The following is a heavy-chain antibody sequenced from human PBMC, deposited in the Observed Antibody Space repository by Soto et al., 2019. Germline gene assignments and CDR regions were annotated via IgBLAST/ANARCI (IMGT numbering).Heavy chain of an antibody. Sequence: EVQLLESGGGLVQPGGSLRLSCAASGFTLSSFAMSWVRQAPGEGLEWVSTISGIGDTTFYADSVKGRFTISRDNSKNTWYLQMNSLGAEDTAVYYCANTWNYGSWGYWGQGTQVTVSS. V-gene: IGHV3-23*01. CDR2: ISGIGDTT. CDR1: GFTLSSFA. D-gene: IGHD1-7*01. CDR3: ANTWNYGSWGY. J-gene: IGHJ4*02.